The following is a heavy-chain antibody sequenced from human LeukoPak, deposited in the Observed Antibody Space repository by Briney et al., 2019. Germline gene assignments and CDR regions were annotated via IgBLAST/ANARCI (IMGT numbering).Heavy chain of an antibody. CDR1: GFTFSSYA. D-gene: IGHD2-21*02. J-gene: IGHJ4*02. CDR3: ARDVRRVTAATVVDY. CDR2: ISYDGSNK. Sequence: GGSLRLSCAASGFTFSSYAMHWVRQAPGKGLEWVAVISYDGSNKYCADSVKGRFTISRDNSKNTLYLQMNSLRAEDTAVYYCARDVRRVTAATVVDYWGQGTLVTVSS. V-gene: IGHV3-30-3*01.